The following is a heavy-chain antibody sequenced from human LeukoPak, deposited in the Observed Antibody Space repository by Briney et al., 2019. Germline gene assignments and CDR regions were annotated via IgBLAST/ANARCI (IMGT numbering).Heavy chain of an antibody. CDR3: TREPDVWGTWYFDL. J-gene: IGHJ2*01. CDR2: INVAGDT. D-gene: IGHD1-7*01. V-gene: IGHV3-13*01. CDR1: GFTLSKHD. Sequence: GGSLRLSCAASGFTLSKHDVHWVRQVPGKGLEWFSAINVAGDTYYSDSVKGRFTVSRDNARNSVHLQMTSLRAGDTAVYHCTREPDVWGTWYFDLWGRGTQVTVSS.